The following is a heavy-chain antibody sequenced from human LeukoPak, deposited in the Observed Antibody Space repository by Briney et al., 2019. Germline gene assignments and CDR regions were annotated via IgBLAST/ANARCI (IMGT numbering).Heavy chain of an antibody. CDR2: INQDESKK. CDR3: TRDHAYRTDY. J-gene: IGHJ4*02. D-gene: IGHD2-2*01. V-gene: IGHV3-7*01. CDR1: GFSFSNDW. Sequence: GGSLRLSCAASGFSFSNDWMCWVRQAPGKGLEWVANINQDESKKYYVDSVKGRFTISRDNAKNSLYLQMSSLRAEDTAVNYCTRDHAYRTDYWGQGTLVTVSS.